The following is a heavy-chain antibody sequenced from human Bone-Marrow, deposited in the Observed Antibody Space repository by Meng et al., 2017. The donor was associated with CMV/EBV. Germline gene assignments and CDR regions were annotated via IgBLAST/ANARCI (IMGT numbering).Heavy chain of an antibody. CDR1: GFNFAGYW. Sequence: GESLKISCAASGFNFAGYWMTWVRQAPGKGLEWVANIKCDGSETSYVGSVKGRFTISRDNAKNSLYLQMNNLRAEDTAVYYCARENYFAYWGQGTLVTVSS. V-gene: IGHV3-7*01. CDR3: ARENYFAY. J-gene: IGHJ4*02. CDR2: IKCDGSET.